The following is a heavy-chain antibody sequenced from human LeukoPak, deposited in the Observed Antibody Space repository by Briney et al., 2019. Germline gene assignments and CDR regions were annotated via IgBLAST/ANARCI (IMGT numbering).Heavy chain of an antibody. J-gene: IGHJ6*03. CDR2: ISSSSSTI. Sequence: PGGSLRLSCAASGFTFSSFSMNWVRQAPGKGLEWVSYISSSSSTIYYADSVKGRFTISRDNAKNSLYLQMNSLRAEDTAVYYCARCVYYCYYVDVWGKGTTVTVSS. V-gene: IGHV3-48*01. CDR3: ARCVYYCYYVDV. CDR1: GFTFSSFS.